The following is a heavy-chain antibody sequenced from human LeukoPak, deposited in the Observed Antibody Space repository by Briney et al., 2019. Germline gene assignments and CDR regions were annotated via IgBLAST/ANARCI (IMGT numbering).Heavy chain of an antibody. V-gene: IGHV4-39*01. Sequence: SETLSLTCTVAGGSISSSSYYWGWIRQPPGKGLEWIGSIYYSGSTYYNQSLKTRVTISVKTSKNQFSLKLSSVTAADTAVYYCARQEYSSSSIDYWGQGTLVTVSS. CDR1: GGSISSSSYY. CDR2: IYYSGST. D-gene: IGHD6-6*01. CDR3: ARQEYSSSSIDY. J-gene: IGHJ4*02.